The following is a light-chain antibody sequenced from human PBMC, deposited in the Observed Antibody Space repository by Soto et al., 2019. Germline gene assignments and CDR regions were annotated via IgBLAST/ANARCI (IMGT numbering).Light chain of an antibody. CDR3: QQYNSYPS. CDR2: DAS. Sequence: DIQMTQSPSTLSASVGDRVTITCRASQSISSWLAWYQQKPGKAPKLLIYDASRLESGAPSRFSGSGSGTEVTLTISSLQPDDCATYYCQQYNSYPSFGPGTKVDIK. CDR1: QSISSW. J-gene: IGKJ3*01. V-gene: IGKV1-5*01.